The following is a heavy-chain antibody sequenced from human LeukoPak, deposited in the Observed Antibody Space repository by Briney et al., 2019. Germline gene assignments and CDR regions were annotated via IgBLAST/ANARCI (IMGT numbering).Heavy chain of an antibody. J-gene: IGHJ4*02. D-gene: IGHD6-25*01. CDR2: INPSGGST. V-gene: IGHV1-46*01. Sequence: GASVKVSCKASGYTFTSYYMHWVRQAPGQGPEWMGIINPSGGSTSYAQKFQGRVTMTSDTSTSTVYMELSSLRSEDTAVYYCARALEAALYYFDYWGQGTLVTVSS. CDR1: GYTFTSYY. CDR3: ARALEAALYYFDY.